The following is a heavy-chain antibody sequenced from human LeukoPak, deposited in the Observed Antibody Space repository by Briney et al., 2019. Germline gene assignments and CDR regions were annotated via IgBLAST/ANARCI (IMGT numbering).Heavy chain of an antibody. Sequence: ASVKVSCKASGYTFTSYYMHWVRQAPGQGLEWMGIINPSGGSTSYAQKFQGRATMTRDMSTSTVYMELSSLRSEDTAVYYCARGAYSGYDSGWFDPWGQGALVTVSS. CDR3: ARGAYSGYDSGWFDP. V-gene: IGHV1-46*01. D-gene: IGHD5-12*01. CDR1: GYTFTSYY. J-gene: IGHJ5*02. CDR2: INPSGGST.